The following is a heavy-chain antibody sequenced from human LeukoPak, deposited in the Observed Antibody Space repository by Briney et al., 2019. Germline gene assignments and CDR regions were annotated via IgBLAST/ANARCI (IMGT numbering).Heavy chain of an antibody. D-gene: IGHD1-26*01. CDR1: GFTFSLYS. J-gene: IGHJ4*02. V-gene: IGHV3-74*01. CDR2: INSDASRT. Sequence: GGSLRLSCAASGFTFSLYSMNWVRQAPGKGLVWVSRINSDASRTDYADSVKGRFTISRDNAKNTLYLQMNSLRAEDTAMYYCARALVGAGDYWGQGTLVTVSS. CDR3: ARALVGAGDY.